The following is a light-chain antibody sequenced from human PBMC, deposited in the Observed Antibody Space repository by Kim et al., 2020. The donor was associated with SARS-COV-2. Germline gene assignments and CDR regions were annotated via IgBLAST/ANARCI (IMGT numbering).Light chain of an antibody. V-gene: IGLV2-11*01. J-gene: IGLJ2*01. CDR3: CSYAGQYTYVK. Sequence: QSALTQPRSVSGSPGQSVTISCTGTSSDVGAYNYVSWYQQHPGKAPKHIIYDVIKRPSGVPDRFSGSKSGNTASLTISGLQAEDEADYYCCSYAGQYTYVKFGGGTQLTVL. CDR2: DVI. CDR1: SSDVGAYNY.